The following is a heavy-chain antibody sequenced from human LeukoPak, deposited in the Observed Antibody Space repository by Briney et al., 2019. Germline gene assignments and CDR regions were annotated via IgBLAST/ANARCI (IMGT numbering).Heavy chain of an antibody. CDR2: IYYSGST. CDR1: GGSISSCY. V-gene: IGHV4-59*08. D-gene: IGHD1-26*01. Sequence: SETLSLTCTVSGGSISSCYWSWIRQPPGQGLEWIGYIYYSGSTNYNPSLKSRVTISVDTSKNQFSLKLSSVTAAETAVYYCARTRYSGRYGDYFDYWGQGTLVTVSS. J-gene: IGHJ4*02. CDR3: ARTRYSGRYGDYFDY.